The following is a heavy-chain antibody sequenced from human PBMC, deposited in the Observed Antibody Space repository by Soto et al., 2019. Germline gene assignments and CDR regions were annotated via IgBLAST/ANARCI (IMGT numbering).Heavy chain of an antibody. CDR2: ISYDGSNK. CDR3: AKDLADENSGCLDY. Sequence: GGSLRLSCAASGFTFSSYGMHWVRQAPGKGLKWVAVISYDGSNKYYADSVKGRITISRDNSKNTLYLQMNSLRAEDTAVYYCAKDLADENSGCLDYWGQGTLVTVSS. CDR1: GFTFSSYG. J-gene: IGHJ4*02. V-gene: IGHV3-30*18. D-gene: IGHD6-19*01.